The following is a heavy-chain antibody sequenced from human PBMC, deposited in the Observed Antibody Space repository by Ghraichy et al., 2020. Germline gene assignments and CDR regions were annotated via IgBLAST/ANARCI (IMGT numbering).Heavy chain of an antibody. D-gene: IGHD6-19*01. CDR3: ARIAVSGTWYFDL. CDR2: ISSSSGYI. CDR1: GFTFSTCS. J-gene: IGHJ2*01. Sequence: LSLTCAASGFTFSTCSMVWVRQAPGKGLEWVSSISSSSGYIYYADSVKGRFTISRDNAKNSLYLQMKSLRAEDTAVYSCARIAVSGTWYFDLWGRGTLVTVSS. V-gene: IGHV3-21*01.